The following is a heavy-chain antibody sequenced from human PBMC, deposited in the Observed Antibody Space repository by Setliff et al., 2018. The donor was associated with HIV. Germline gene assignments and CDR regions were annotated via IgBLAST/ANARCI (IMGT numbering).Heavy chain of an antibody. D-gene: IGHD2-15*01. J-gene: IGHJ4*02. CDR3: ERGGGY. V-gene: IGHV3-30*07. CDR1: GFTFSSYA. CDR2: ISYDGSEK. Sequence: LRLSCAASGFTFSSYAMHWVRQAPGKGLEWVAVISYDGSEKYYVDSVKGRFTISRDNAKNSLYLQMNSLRAEDTAVYYCERGGGYWGQGTMVTVSS.